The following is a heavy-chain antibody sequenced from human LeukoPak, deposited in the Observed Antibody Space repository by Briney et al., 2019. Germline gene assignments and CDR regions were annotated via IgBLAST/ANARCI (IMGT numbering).Heavy chain of an antibody. CDR3: ARDSSGSSPFDY. Sequence: GRSLRLSCTASGFIFSSCTMHWVRQAPGKGLEWVAVISYDGNNKYYADSVKGRFTISRDNSKNTLYLQMNSLRAEDTAVYYCARDSSGSSPFDYWGQGTLVTVSS. CDR1: GFIFSSCT. J-gene: IGHJ4*02. V-gene: IGHV3-30-3*01. CDR2: ISYDGNNK. D-gene: IGHD1-26*01.